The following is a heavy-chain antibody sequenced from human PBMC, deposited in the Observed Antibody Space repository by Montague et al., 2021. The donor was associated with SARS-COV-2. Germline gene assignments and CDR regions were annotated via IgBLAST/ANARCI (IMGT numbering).Heavy chain of an antibody. V-gene: IGHV4-59*08. J-gene: IGHJ5*02. CDR3: ARLEAGDCSGGSCYSSWFDP. D-gene: IGHD2-15*01. Sequence: SETLSLTCSRLVSWNSGADRKCTRLNPSNTWKWYAVICLKRSTNYNPSLKSRVTISVDTSKNQFSLKLSSVTAADTAVYYCARLEAGDCSGGSCYSSWFDPWGQGTLVTVSS. CDR1: VSWNSGAD. CDR2: ICLKRST.